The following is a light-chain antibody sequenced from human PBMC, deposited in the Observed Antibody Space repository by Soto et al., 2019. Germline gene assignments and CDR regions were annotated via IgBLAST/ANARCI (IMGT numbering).Light chain of an antibody. CDR2: DVS. CDR3: CLYAVTFYV. Sequence: QSALTQPRFVSGSPGQSVPISCTGTSSDVGTYDFVSWYQQHPGKAPRLMIFDVSERPSGVPDRFSGSKSGNTASLTISGLQAEDEADYYCCLYAVTFYVFGNGTKVTVL. V-gene: IGLV2-11*01. J-gene: IGLJ1*01. CDR1: SSDVGTYDF.